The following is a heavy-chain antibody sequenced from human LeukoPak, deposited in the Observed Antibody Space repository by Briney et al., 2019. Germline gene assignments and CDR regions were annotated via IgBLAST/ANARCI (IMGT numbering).Heavy chain of an antibody. Sequence: PSQTLSLTCTVSGGSISSGGYYWSWIRQPPGKGLEWIGYIYYSGSTNYNPSLKSRVTISVDTSKNQFSLKLSSVTAADTAVYYCARRDYGRGAFDIWGQGTMVTVSS. CDR2: IYYSGST. V-gene: IGHV4-61*08. J-gene: IGHJ3*02. CDR1: GGSISSGGYY. D-gene: IGHD4-17*01. CDR3: ARRDYGRGAFDI.